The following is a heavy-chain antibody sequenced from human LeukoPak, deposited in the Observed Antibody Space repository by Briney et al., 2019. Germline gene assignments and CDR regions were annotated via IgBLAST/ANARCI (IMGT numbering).Heavy chain of an antibody. CDR3: AKDNYGGIFAS. D-gene: IGHD4-17*01. CDR1: GFTFSAYG. V-gene: IGHV3-23*01. CDR2: ISDTVRDT. J-gene: IGHJ4*02. Sequence: PGESLRLSYAASGFTFSAYGMSWVRQAPGKGLEWVSHISDTVRDTWYANSVKGRFIISRDNSRDTVYLQMSSLRPEDTALYFCAKDNYGGIFASWGQGTLVTVSS.